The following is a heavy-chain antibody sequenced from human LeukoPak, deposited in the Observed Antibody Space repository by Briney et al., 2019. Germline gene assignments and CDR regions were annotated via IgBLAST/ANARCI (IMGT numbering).Heavy chain of an antibody. CDR1: GFTFSRYA. V-gene: IGHV3-30*11. CDR2: ISYDGSDK. J-gene: IGHJ4*02. D-gene: IGHD3-3*01. Sequence: PGRSLSLSCAASGFTFSRYAMHWVRLAPGKGLECVAIISYDGSDKYYADSVKGRFTISRDDSKSTLYLQMKSLSPEDTALYFCARETDFWSGYYPPDYWGQGTLVTVSS. CDR3: ARETDFWSGYYPPDY.